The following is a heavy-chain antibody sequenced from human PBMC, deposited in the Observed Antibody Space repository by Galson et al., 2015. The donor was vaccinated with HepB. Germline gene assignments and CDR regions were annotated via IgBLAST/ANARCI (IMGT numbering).Heavy chain of an antibody. CDR2: INHSGST. V-gene: IGHV4-34*01. D-gene: IGHD2-15*01. Sequence: SETLSLTCAVYGGSFSGYYWSWIRQPPGEGLEWIGEINHSGSTNYNPSLKSRVTISVDTSKNQFSLKLSSVTAADTAVYYCARDDHLDDRVVVVAAKSWFDPWGQGTTVTVSS. J-gene: IGHJ5*01. CDR1: GGSFSGYY. CDR3: ARDDHLDDRVVVVAAKSWFDP.